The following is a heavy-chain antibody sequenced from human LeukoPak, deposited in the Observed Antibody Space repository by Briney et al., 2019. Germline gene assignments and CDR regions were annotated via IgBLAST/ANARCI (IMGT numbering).Heavy chain of an antibody. V-gene: IGHV3-23*01. CDR1: GFAFNNYA. CDR3: ARALSHCSSTGCYVPFDP. Sequence: PGGSLRLSCAASGFAFNNYAMTWVRQAPGKGLEWVSNINDNGGQRHYADSVKGRFTISRDNSKNMMFLQMDSLRAEDTAVYYCARALSHCSSTGCYVPFDPWGQGTLVTVSS. CDR2: INDNGGQR. D-gene: IGHD2-2*01. J-gene: IGHJ5*02.